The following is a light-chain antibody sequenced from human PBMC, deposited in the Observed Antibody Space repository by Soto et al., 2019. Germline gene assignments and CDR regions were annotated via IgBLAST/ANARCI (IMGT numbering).Light chain of an antibody. Sequence: QSLLTQPPSASGTPGQRVSISCSGGSSNIGSHTLNWYQQFPGTAPKLLIFSNDQRPSGVPERFSGSKSGTSASLAISGLQSEDEAHYYCAVWDDSLNGVVLGGGTQLTVL. V-gene: IGLV1-44*01. CDR3: AVWDDSLNGVV. CDR1: SSNIGSHT. CDR2: SND. J-gene: IGLJ2*01.